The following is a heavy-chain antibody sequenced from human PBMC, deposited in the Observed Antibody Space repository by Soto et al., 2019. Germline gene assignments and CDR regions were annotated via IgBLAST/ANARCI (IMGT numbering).Heavy chain of an antibody. CDR3: ARSAATVLDY. V-gene: IGHV4-4*02. J-gene: IGHJ4*02. D-gene: IGHD5-18*01. CDR1: GGSMSSSNW. CDR2: THHSGRT. Sequence: VQLQESGPGLVKPSGTLSLTCTVSGGSMSSSNWWNWVRQPPGKGLEWIGETHHSGRTNYNPSPXGXVXIXXDKSKTHFSLKLSSVTAADTAVYYCARSAATVLDYWGQGTLVTVSS.